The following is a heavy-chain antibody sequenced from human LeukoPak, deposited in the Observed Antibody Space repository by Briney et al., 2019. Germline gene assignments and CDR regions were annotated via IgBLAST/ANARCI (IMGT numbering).Heavy chain of an antibody. CDR3: ARDRRYGYYDFLSSGDYYCYYMDV. CDR1: GYTFTSYY. CDR2: INPSGGST. V-gene: IGHV1-46*01. D-gene: IGHD3-3*01. Sequence: ASVKVSCKASGYTFTSYYMHWARQAPGQGLEWMGIINPSGGSTSYAQKFQGRVTMTRDMSTSTVYMELSSLRSEDTAVYYCARDRRYGYYDFLSSGDYYCYYMDVWGKGTTVTVSS. J-gene: IGHJ6*03.